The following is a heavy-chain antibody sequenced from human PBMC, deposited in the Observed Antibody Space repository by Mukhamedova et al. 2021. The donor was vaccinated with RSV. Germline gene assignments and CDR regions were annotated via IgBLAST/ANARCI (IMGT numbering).Heavy chain of an antibody. CDR3: GKGRDKDYGDFLVDY. J-gene: IGHJ4*02. D-gene: IGHD4-17*01. V-gene: IGHV3-23*01. Sequence: VKGRFTVSRDNSNNTLYLQMDSLGAEDTAIYYCGKGRDKDYGDFLVDYWGQGTLVTVSS.